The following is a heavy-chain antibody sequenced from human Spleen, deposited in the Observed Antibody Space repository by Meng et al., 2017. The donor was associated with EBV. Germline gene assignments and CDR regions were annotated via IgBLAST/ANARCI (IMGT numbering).Heavy chain of an antibody. D-gene: IGHD1-1*01. CDR1: GGSISSSNW. J-gene: IGHJ4*02. V-gene: IGHV4-4*02. CDR2: VFRTGDT. Sequence: QGQLEESGPGLVKPSGTLSLTCAVSGGSISSSNWWSWIRQTPGRGLEWIGEVFRTGDTNYNPSLKSRVTILIDKSKNQFSLKLNSVTAADTAIYFCASDGISRYFDNWGPGTLVTVSS. CDR3: ASDGISRYFDN.